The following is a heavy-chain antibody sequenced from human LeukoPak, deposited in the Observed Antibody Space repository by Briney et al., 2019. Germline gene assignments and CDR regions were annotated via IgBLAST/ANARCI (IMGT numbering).Heavy chain of an antibody. CDR2: INHSGST. V-gene: IGHV4-34*01. J-gene: IGHJ6*03. Sequence: SETLSLTCAVYGGSFSDYYWSWIRQPPGKGLEWIGEINHSGSTNYNPSLKSRVTISVDTSKNQFSLKLSSVTAADTAVYYCARHKDYYYSYMDVWGKGTTVTISS. CDR1: GGSFSDYY. CDR3: ARHKDYYYSYMDV.